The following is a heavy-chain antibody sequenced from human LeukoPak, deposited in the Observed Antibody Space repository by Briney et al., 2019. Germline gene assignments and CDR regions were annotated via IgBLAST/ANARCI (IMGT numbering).Heavy chain of an antibody. D-gene: IGHD3-10*01. Sequence: PGGSLRLSCAASGFTFSSYAMHWVRQAPGKGLEWVAVISYDGSNKYYADSVKGRFTISRDNSKNTLYLQMNSLRAEDTAVYYCTRGDIIKGDFDYWGQGTLVTVSS. CDR1: GFTFSSYA. CDR2: ISYDGSNK. V-gene: IGHV3-30*14. CDR3: TRGDIIKGDFDY. J-gene: IGHJ4*02.